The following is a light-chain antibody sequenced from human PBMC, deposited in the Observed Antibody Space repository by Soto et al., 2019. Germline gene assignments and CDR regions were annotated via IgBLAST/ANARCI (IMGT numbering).Light chain of an antibody. J-gene: IGLJ1*01. CDR1: SGHSSYI. Sequence: QAVVTQSSSASASLGSSVSLTCTLSSGHSSYIIAWRQQQPGKAPRYLMKLEGSGSYNKGSGVPDRFSGSSSGADRYLTISNLQFEDEADYYCETWDSNTYVFGTGTKLTVL. CDR2: LEGSGSY. V-gene: IGLV4-60*02. CDR3: ETWDSNTYV.